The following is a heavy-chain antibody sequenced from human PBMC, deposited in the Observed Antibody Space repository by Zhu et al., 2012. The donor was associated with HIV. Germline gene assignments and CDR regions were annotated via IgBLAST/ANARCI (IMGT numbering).Heavy chain of an antibody. CDR2: IYHSGNT. J-gene: IGHJ3*02. V-gene: IGHV4-38-2*01. Sequence: QVQLQESGPGLVKPSETLSLTCAVSTYSISSGYYWGWIRQPPGKGLEWIGSIYHSGNTYYNPSLKSRVTISVDTSKNQFSLKLSSVTAADTAVYYCARLLGWWLRFGRDDAFDIWGQGTMVTVSS. D-gene: IGHD5-12*01. CDR3: ARLLGWWLRFGRDDAFDI. CDR1: TYSISSGYY.